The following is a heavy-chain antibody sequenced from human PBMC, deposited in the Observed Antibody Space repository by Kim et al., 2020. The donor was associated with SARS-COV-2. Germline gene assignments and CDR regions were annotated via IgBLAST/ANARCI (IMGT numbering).Heavy chain of an antibody. Sequence: PKSRVSISVDTSRNQFSLKLSSVTAADTAVYYCAREDPDFYDTSGYGFDYWGRGTLVTVSS. V-gene: IGHV4-59*01. CDR3: AREDPDFYDTSGYGFDY. J-gene: IGHJ4*02. D-gene: IGHD3-22*01.